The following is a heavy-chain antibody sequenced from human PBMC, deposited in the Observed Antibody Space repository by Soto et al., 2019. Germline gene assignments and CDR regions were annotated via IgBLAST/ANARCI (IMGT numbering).Heavy chain of an antibody. Sequence: ASVKVSCKASGYTFTSYGISWVRQAPGQGLEWMGWISAYNGNTNYAQKLQGRVTMTTDTSTSTAYMELRSLRSDDTAVYYCARGDWGLTYYYYGVDVWGQGTTVTVSS. CDR1: GYTFTSYG. D-gene: IGHD2-21*01. V-gene: IGHV1-18*01. J-gene: IGHJ6*02. CDR2: ISAYNGNT. CDR3: ARGDWGLTYYYYGVDV.